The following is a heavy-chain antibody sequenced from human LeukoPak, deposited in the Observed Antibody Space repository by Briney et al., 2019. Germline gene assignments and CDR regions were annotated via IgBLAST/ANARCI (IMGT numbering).Heavy chain of an antibody. V-gene: IGHV4-34*01. CDR3: ARGRGSGSYYYYYYYMDV. Sequence: SETQSLTCAVYGGSFSGYYWSWIRQPPGKGLEWIGEINHSGSTNYNPSLKSRVTISVDTSKNQFSLRLSSVTAADTAVYYCARGRGSGSYYYYYYYMDVWGKGTTVTVSS. D-gene: IGHD3-10*01. CDR1: GGSFSGYY. J-gene: IGHJ6*03. CDR2: INHSGST.